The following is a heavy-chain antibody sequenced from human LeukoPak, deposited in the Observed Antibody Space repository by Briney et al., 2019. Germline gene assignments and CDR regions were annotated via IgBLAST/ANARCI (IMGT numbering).Heavy chain of an antibody. CDR3: ARVQWFFAFDI. CDR2: IRSSSSTI. J-gene: IGHJ3*02. Sequence: GGSLRLSCAASGFTFSSYAMHWVRQAPGKGLEWVSYIRSSSSTIFYADSVKGRFTISRDNAMDSLYLQMNSLRAEDTATYYCARVQWFFAFDIWGQGTMVTVSS. D-gene: IGHD3-22*01. V-gene: IGHV3-48*01. CDR1: GFTFSSYA.